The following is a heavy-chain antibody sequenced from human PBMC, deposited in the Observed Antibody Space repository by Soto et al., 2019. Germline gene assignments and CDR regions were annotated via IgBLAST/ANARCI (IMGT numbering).Heavy chain of an antibody. CDR1: GFTFSSYS. J-gene: IGHJ4*02. Sequence: PGESLRLSCTASGFTFSSYSMNWVRQAPGKGLEWVSSISNSSSYIYYADSVKGRFTISRDNAKNSLYLQMNSLRAEDTAVYYCARXPAYGSGSYYNALGLDYWGRGTLVTVSS. CDR3: ARXPAYGSGSYYNALGLDY. D-gene: IGHD3-10*01. CDR2: ISNSSSYI. V-gene: IGHV3-21*01.